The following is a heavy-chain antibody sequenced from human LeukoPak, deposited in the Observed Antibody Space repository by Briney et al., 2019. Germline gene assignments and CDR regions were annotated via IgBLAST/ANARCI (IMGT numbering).Heavy chain of an antibody. J-gene: IGHJ6*03. CDR2: ISSSSSTI. D-gene: IGHD1-1*01. CDR3: ARVTGTTGFYYYYSMDV. Sequence: GGSLRLSCAASGFTFSSYSMNWVRQAPGKGLEWISYISSSSSTIYYADSVKGRFTISRDNAKNSLYLQMNSLRAEDTAVNYCARVTGTTGFYYYYSMDVWGKGTTVTVSS. CDR1: GFTFSSYS. V-gene: IGHV3-48*01.